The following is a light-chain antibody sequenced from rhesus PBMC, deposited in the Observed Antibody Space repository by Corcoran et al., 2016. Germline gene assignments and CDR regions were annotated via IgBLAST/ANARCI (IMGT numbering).Light chain of an antibody. Sequence: DIQMTQSPSSLSASVGDRVTITCRASQGISNYLAWYQQKRGETPKLLIYAASGLQSGIPSRFSGSGSGTDFTLTISSLQSEDFATYSCQHYYSTPYSFGQGTKVEIK. CDR3: QHYYSTPYS. J-gene: IGKJ2*01. V-gene: IGKV1-25*02. CDR2: AAS. CDR1: QGISNY.